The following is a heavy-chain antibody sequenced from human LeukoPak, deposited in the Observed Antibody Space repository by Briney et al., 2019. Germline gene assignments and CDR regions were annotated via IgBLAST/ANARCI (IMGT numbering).Heavy chain of an antibody. CDR1: GFSVGNYY. D-gene: IGHD6-13*01. Sequence: GGSLRLSCAASGFSVGNYYMIWVRQAPGKGLEWVSTIYSTGTTHYADSVKDRFTISRDNSKNTLYLQMNSLRAEDTAVYYCAKDLLHSSSWLDPWGQGTLVTVSS. CDR3: AKDLLHSSSWLDP. J-gene: IGHJ5*02. CDR2: IYSTGTT. V-gene: IGHV3-66*03.